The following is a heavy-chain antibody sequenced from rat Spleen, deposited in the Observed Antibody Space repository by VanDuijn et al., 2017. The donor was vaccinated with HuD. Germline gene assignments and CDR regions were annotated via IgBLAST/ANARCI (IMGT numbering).Heavy chain of an antibody. CDR3: ARHALITIAAGYYFDY. V-gene: IGHV5-29*01. CDR1: GFTFSDYY. Sequence: EVQLVESDGGLVQPGRSLKLSCAASGFTFSDYYMAWVRQAPTKGLEWVATINPDGSSTYYPDTVKGRFTISRDNAKSTLYLQMDSLRSEDTATYYCARHALITIAAGYYFDYWGQGVMVTVSS. J-gene: IGHJ2*01. D-gene: IGHD1-2*01. CDR2: INPDGSST.